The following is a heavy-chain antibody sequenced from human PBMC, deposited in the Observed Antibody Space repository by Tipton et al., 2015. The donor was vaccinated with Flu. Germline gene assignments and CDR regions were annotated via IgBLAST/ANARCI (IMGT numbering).Heavy chain of an antibody. J-gene: IGHJ3*02. CDR1: GGSISSGGYY. CDR2: IYYSGST. V-gene: IGHV4-31*03. D-gene: IGHD2-2*01. Sequence: LRLSCTVSGGSISSGGYYWSWIRQHPGKGLEWIGYIYYSGSTYYNPSLKSRVTISVDTSKNQISLKLSSVTAADTAVYYCARAGDIVVVPAAEDAFDIWGQGTMVTVSS. CDR3: ARAGDIVVVPAAEDAFDI.